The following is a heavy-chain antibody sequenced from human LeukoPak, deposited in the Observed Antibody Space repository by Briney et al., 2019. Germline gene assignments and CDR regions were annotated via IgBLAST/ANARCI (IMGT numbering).Heavy chain of an antibody. V-gene: IGHV4-59*01. CDR2: IYYSGST. CDR1: GFTISSYY. J-gene: IGHJ4*02. D-gene: IGHD1-14*01. CDR3: DRVRGYKIEEYFDY. Sequence: PSETLSLTCTGSGFTISSYYWSWLRQAPGKGLEWIGYIYYSGSTNYNPSLKRRLTTSEDTSKNQFSVKLSSGTAADTAVYYCDRVRGYKIEEYFDYWGQGTLVTVSS.